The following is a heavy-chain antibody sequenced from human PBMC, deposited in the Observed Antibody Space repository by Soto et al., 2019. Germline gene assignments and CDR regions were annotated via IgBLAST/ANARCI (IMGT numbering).Heavy chain of an antibody. CDR1: GGTFSSYA. J-gene: IGHJ4*02. D-gene: IGHD6-19*01. Sequence: SVKVSYKASGGTFSSYAISWVRQAPGQGLEWMGGIIPIFGTANYAQKFQGRVTITADESTSTAYMELSSLRSEDTAVYYCARDSLAVAGRSYFDYWGQGTLVTVSS. V-gene: IGHV1-69*13. CDR3: ARDSLAVAGRSYFDY. CDR2: IIPIFGTA.